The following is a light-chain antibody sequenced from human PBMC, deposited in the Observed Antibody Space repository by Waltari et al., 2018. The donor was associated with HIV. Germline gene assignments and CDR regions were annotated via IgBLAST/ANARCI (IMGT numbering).Light chain of an antibody. Sequence: DIQLTQSPSSLSASVGDRVTITCRASQSTSSYLAWYQQKPGKAPELLIYAGSTLQSGVSSRFSGRGSGTEFTLTISSLQPEDFATYYCQQLNTYPVTFGPGTKVDVK. CDR1: QSTSSY. J-gene: IGKJ3*01. CDR3: QQLNTYPVT. CDR2: AGS. V-gene: IGKV1-9*01.